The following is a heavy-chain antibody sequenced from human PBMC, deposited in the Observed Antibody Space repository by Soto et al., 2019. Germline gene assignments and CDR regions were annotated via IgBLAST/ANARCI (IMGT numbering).Heavy chain of an antibody. D-gene: IGHD6-25*01. CDR3: AKFFVETGSNSGWPWSFHY. CDR2: ISGSGGTT. CDR1: GFTFSNYA. J-gene: IGHJ4*02. V-gene: IGHV3-23*01. Sequence: EVQLLESGGGLVQPGRSLRLSCAASGFTFSNYAMSWVRQAPGQRLDWVSAISGSGGTTYYADSVKGRFTISRDNSKSTLFLQMNSLRAEDAAVYYCAKFFVETGSNSGWPWSFHYWGQGTLVTVSS.